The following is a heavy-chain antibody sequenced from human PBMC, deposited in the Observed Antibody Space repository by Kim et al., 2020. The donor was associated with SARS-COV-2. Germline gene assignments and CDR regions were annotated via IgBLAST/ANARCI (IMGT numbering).Heavy chain of an antibody. V-gene: IGHV4-34*01. D-gene: IGHD2-8*01. J-gene: IGHJ6*02. Sequence: SETLSLTCAVYGGSFSGYYWSWIRQPPGKGLEWIGEINHSGSTNYNPSLKSRVTISVDTSKNQFSLKLSSVTAADTAVYYCASASNMARDYGMDVWGQGTTVTVSS. CDR3: ASASNMARDYGMDV. CDR2: INHSGST. CDR1: GGSFSGYY.